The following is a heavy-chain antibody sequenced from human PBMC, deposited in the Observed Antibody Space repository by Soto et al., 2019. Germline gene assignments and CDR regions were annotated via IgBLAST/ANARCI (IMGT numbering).Heavy chain of an antibody. CDR2: INHSGST. J-gene: IGHJ5*02. CDR1: GGSFSGYY. CDR3: ATVRGYSYGYGRFDP. Sequence: SETLSLTCAVYGGSFSGYYWSWIRQPPGKGLEWIGEINHSGSTNYNPSLKSRVTISVDTSKNQFSLKLSSVTAADTAVYYCATVRGYSYGYGRFDPWGQGTLVTVSS. V-gene: IGHV4-34*01. D-gene: IGHD5-18*01.